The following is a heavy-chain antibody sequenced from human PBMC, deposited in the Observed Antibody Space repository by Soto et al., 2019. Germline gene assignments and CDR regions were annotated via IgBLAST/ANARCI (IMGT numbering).Heavy chain of an antibody. Sequence: QITLKQSGPTLVKPTETLTLTCTVSGFPLSARGVGVGWIRQPPGKALEWLAVIYWNDDKRYSPSLKSRLTITQDTSKNQVVLTMTNTDPVDTAKYYCAHSPWGSAPDYWGEGTLVTVS. V-gene: IGHV2-5*01. J-gene: IGHJ4*02. D-gene: IGHD3-16*01. CDR3: AHSPWGSAPDY. CDR1: GFPLSARGVG. CDR2: IYWNDDK.